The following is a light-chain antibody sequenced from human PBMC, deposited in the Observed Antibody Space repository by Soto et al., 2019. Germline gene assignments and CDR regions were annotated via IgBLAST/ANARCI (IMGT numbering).Light chain of an antibody. Sequence: QSVLTQPASLSGSPGQSITISCTGTISDIGSYNRVSWYQQPPGTAPKLIIYEVNNRPSGVPDRFSGSKSGNTASLTISGLQAEDEADYYCSSKRDSSTIFVFGTGTKVTVL. CDR3: SSKRDSSTIFV. V-gene: IGLV2-18*02. J-gene: IGLJ1*01. CDR1: ISDIGSYNR. CDR2: EVN.